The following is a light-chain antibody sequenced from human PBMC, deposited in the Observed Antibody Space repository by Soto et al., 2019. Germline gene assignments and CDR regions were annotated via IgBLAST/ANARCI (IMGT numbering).Light chain of an antibody. CDR1: QSVSSN. V-gene: IGKV3D-15*01. J-gene: IGKJ1*01. CDR2: GAS. CDR3: QQHGSSRT. Sequence: EIVMTQSPATLSVSPWERATLSCRASQSVSSNLAWYQQKPGQAPKLLIYGASTRATGIPAMFSGSGSGTDFPLTISRLEPEYFAVYYCQQHGSSRTFGQGTKVDIK.